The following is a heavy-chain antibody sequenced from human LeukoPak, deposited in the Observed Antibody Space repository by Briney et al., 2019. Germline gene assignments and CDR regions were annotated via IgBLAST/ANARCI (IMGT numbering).Heavy chain of an antibody. D-gene: IGHD3-10*01. Sequence: LSETLSLTCTVSGGSISSYYWSWIRQPAGKGLEWIGRIYGSGTITYNPSLKSRVTMSVDTAKNQVSLRLRSVTAADTAVYYCARDSGTTGEVKFDPWGQGSLVTVSS. CDR2: IYGSGTI. CDR3: ARDSGTTGEVKFDP. J-gene: IGHJ5*02. V-gene: IGHV4-4*07. CDR1: GGSISSYY.